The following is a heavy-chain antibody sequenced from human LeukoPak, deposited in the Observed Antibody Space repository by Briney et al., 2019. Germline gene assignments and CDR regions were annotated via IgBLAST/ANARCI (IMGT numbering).Heavy chain of an antibody. D-gene: IGHD3-22*01. V-gene: IGHV1-46*01. CDR1: GYTFTGYY. CDR3: AREHYYDSSGGNPVFDP. J-gene: IGHJ5*02. CDR2: INPSGGST. Sequence: GASVKVSCKASGYTFTGYYMHWVRQAPGQGLERMGIINPSGGSTSYAQKFQGRVTMTRDTSTSTVYMELSSLRSEDTAVYYCAREHYYDSSGGNPVFDPWGQGTLVTVSS.